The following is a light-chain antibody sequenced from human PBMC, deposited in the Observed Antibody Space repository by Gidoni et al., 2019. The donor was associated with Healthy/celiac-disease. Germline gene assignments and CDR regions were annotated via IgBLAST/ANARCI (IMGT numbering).Light chain of an antibody. V-gene: IGLV3-19*01. Sequence: SSELSQDPAVSVALGQTVRSTCQGDSPRSYYASRYQQKPGQAPVLVIYGKNNRPSRIPDRFSGSSSGNTASLTITGAQAEDEADYYCNSRDSSGNLWVFGTGTKVTVL. CDR3: NSRDSSGNLWV. CDR2: GKN. J-gene: IGLJ1*01. CDR1: SPRSYY.